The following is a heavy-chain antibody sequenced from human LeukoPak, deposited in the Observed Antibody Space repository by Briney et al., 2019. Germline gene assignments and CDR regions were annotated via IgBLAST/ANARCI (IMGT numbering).Heavy chain of an antibody. D-gene: IGHD3-10*01. CDR1: GGSISSSSYY. V-gene: IGHV4-39*07. CDR2: IYYSGST. CDR3: ARVGPYYGSGSFDN. J-gene: IGHJ5*02. Sequence: SETLSLTCTVSGGSISSSSYYWGWIRQPPGKGLEWIGSIYYSGSTYYNPSLKSRVTISIDTSKNQFSLKLRSVTAADTAVYYCARVGPYYGSGSFDNWGQGTLITVSS.